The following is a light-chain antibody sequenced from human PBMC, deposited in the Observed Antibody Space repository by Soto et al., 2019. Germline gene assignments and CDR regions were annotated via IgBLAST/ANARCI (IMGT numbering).Light chain of an antibody. Sequence: EIVLTQSPGTLSLSPGERGTLSGSTSQRVSSSYLAWYQQKPGQAPRLLIYGASIRATGIPDRFSGSGSGTDFTLTISRLEPEDFAVYYCQQYHNSLWTFGQGTKVDIK. V-gene: IGKV3-20*01. J-gene: IGKJ1*01. CDR3: QQYHNSLWT. CDR1: QRVSSSY. CDR2: GAS.